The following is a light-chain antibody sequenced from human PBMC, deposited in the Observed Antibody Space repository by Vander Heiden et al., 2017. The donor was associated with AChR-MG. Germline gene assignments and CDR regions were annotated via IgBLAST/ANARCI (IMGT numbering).Light chain of an antibody. CDR2: EVS. V-gene: IGLV2-8*01. CDR1: SSDVGASNY. CDR3: SSYTGSGQL. J-gene: IGLJ2*01. Sequence: QSALTQPPSASGSPGQSVTISCTGPSSDVGASNYVSWYQHHPGKAPKLRILEVSRRPSGVPPRVSGSKSGNTASLTVSGLQAEDEADYFCSSYTGSGQLFGGGTKLTVL.